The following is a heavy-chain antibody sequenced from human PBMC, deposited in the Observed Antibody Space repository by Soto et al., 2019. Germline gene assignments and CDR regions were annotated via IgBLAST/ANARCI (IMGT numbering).Heavy chain of an antibody. J-gene: IGHJ5*02. CDR1: GGSISGGDYH. D-gene: IGHD2-2*01. V-gene: IGHV4-30-4*01. CDR2: IYDSAT. Sequence: SETLSLTCTVSGGSISGGDYHWSWIRQPPGKGLEWVGYIYDSATYYNPSLKSGVIISVDTSKNQFSLQLSSVTAADTAVYYCAAGSCSSSGCYWFAPWGQGTLVTVSS. CDR3: AAGSCSSSGCYWFAP.